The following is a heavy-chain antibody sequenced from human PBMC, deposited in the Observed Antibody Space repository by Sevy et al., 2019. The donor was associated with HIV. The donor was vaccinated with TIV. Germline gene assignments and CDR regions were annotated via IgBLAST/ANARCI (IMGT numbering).Heavy chain of an antibody. D-gene: IGHD1-1*01. CDR1: GFTFSSYW. V-gene: IGHV3-74*01. Sequence: GGSLRLSCAASGFTFSSYWMNWVRQAPGKGLVWVSRLSSDGSTTIYADSVKGRSTISRDNAKNMLNLQINSLRAEDTVVYYCKRVYDITWNGHYFDYWGQGTLVTVSS. CDR3: KRVYDITWNGHYFDY. CDR2: LSSDGSTT. J-gene: IGHJ4*02.